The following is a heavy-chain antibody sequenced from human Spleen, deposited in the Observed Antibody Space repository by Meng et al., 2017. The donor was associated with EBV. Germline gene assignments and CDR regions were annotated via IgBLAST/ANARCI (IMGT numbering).Heavy chain of an antibody. V-gene: IGHV1-69*06. CDR3: ASESGRGYTPDY. CDR2: LIPMLGAP. J-gene: IGHJ4*02. CDR1: GGTFNSDA. D-gene: IGHD3-10*01. Sequence: QVQLVQSGAEVKKPGSSVKVSCKTSGGTFNSDAISWVRQAPGQGLEWMGGLIPMLGAPNYAQKFQDRVTFVADKSTSIHYMELSSLRSDDTAMYYCASESGRGYTPDYWGRGTLVTVSS.